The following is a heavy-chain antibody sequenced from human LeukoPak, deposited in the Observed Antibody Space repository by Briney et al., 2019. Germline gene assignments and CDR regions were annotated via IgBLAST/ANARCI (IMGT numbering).Heavy chain of an antibody. Sequence: GGSLRLSCAASGFTSSSYWMHWVRQAPGKGLVWVSRINTDGSSTSYADSVKGRFTISRDNAKNTLYLQMNSLRAEDTAVYYCARDTYDISGYYYGPFDYWGQGTLVTVSS. V-gene: IGHV3-74*01. D-gene: IGHD3-22*01. CDR1: GFTSSSYW. CDR2: INTDGSST. J-gene: IGHJ4*02. CDR3: ARDTYDISGYYYGPFDY.